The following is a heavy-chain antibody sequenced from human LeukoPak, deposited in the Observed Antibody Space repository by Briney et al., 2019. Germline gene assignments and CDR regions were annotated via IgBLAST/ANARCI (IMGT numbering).Heavy chain of an antibody. CDR1: EFTFSSYG. D-gene: IGHD6-13*01. CDR2: IRSDGSSK. Sequence: PGGSLRLSCAASEFTFSSYGMHWVRQAPGKGLEWVAFIRSDGSSKYYTDSVKGRFTISRDNPKNTLYLQMNSLRAEDTAVYYCAKHIAAAGLGNWGQGTLVTVSS. CDR3: AKHIAAAGLGN. V-gene: IGHV3-30*02. J-gene: IGHJ4*02.